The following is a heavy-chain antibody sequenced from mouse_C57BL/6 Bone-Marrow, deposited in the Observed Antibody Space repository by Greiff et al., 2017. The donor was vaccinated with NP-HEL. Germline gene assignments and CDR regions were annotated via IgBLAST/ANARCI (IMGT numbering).Heavy chain of an antibody. Sequence: VQLQQSGAELVRPGASVKLSCTASGFNIKDDYMHWVKQRPEQGLEWIGWIDPENGDTEYASKFQGKATITADQSSNTAYLQLSSLTSEDTAVYYCTTTPFITTVVATDYWGQGTTLTVSS. D-gene: IGHD1-1*01. CDR3: TTTPFITTVVATDY. CDR1: GFNIKDDY. J-gene: IGHJ2*01. V-gene: IGHV14-4*01. CDR2: IDPENGDT.